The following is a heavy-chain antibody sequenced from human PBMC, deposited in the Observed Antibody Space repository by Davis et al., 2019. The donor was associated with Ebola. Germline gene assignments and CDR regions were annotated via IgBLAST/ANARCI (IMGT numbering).Heavy chain of an antibody. CDR1: GGSVSSGSYY. Sequence: PGGSLRLSCTVSGGSVSSGSYYWSWIRQPPGKGLEWIGYIYYSGSTNYNPSLKSRVTISVDTSKNQFSLKLSSVTAADTAVYYCARDSSVSYYYYGMDVWGKGTTVTVSS. D-gene: IGHD3-10*01. CDR2: IYYSGST. CDR3: ARDSSVSYYYYGMDV. V-gene: IGHV4-61*01. J-gene: IGHJ6*04.